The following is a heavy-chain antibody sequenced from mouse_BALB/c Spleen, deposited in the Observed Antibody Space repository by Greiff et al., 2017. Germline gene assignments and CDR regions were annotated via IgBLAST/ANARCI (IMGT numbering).Heavy chain of an antibody. V-gene: IGHV5-6-3*01. Sequence: EVKVVESGGGLVQPGGSLKLSCAASGFTFSSYGMSWVRQTPDKRLELVATINSNGGSTYYPDSVKGRFTISRDNAKNTLYLQMSSLKSEDTAMYYCARALFYNYGSSYVGFAYWGQGTLVTVSA. J-gene: IGHJ3*01. D-gene: IGHD1-1*01. CDR2: INSNGGST. CDR1: GFTFSSYG. CDR3: ARALFYNYGSSYVGFAY.